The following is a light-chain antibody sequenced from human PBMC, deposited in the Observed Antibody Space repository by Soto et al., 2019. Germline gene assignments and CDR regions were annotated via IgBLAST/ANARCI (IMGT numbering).Light chain of an antibody. CDR2: WAS. V-gene: IGKV4-1*01. Sequence: DIVMTQSPDSLAVSLGERATINCKSSQSVLYSSNNKNYLAWYQQKPGQPPKLLIYWASTRESGVPDRFSGSGSGTDFTLTINALQAEDVAVYYCQQYHTTPLSFGGGTKVDI. CDR1: QSVLYSSNNKNY. CDR3: QQYHTTPLS. J-gene: IGKJ4*01.